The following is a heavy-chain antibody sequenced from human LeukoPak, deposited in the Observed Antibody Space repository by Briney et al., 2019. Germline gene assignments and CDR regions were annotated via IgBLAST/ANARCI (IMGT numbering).Heavy chain of an antibody. J-gene: IGHJ4*02. V-gene: IGHV4-59*01. Sequence: SETLSLTCTVSGGSISSYYWSWIRQPPGKGLEWIGYIYYSGSTNYNPSLKSRVTISVDTSKNQFSLKLSSMTAADTAVYYCARSSVAGPGGFDYWGQGTLVTVSS. CDR3: ARSSVAGPGGFDY. CDR2: IYYSGST. CDR1: GGSISSYY. D-gene: IGHD6-19*01.